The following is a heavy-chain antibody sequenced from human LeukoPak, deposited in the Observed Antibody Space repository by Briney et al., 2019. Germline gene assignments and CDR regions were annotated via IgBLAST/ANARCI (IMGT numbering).Heavy chain of an antibody. Sequence: SETLSLTCTVSGGSFSSYYWSWIGQPRGKGLEWIGYIYYSGSTNYNPSLKSRVTISVDTSKNQFSLKLSSVTAADTAVYYCARAGMKADYRSSWPIWYFDYWGQGTLVTVSS. CDR3: ARAGMKADYRSSWPIWYFDY. J-gene: IGHJ4*02. V-gene: IGHV4-59*01. D-gene: IGHD6-13*01. CDR2: IYYSGST. CDR1: GGSFSSYY.